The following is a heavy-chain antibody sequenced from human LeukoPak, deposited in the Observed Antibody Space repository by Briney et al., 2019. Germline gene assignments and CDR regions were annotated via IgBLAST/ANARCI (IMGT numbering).Heavy chain of an antibody. CDR3: ARQYYYDSSGYYVGGAYDI. D-gene: IGHD3-22*01. CDR1: GGTFSSYA. Sequence: SVKVSCKASGGTFSSYAITWVRQAPGQGLEWMGRIIPIFGTANYAQNFQGRVTFTTDGSTSTAYMELSSLRSEDTAVYYCARQYYYDSSGYYVGGAYDIWGQGTMVTVSS. CDR2: IIPIFGTA. V-gene: IGHV1-69*05. J-gene: IGHJ3*02.